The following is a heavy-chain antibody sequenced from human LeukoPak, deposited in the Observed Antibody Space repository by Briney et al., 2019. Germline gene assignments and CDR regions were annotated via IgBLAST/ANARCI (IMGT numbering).Heavy chain of an antibody. Sequence: AGGSLRLSCAASGFTFSSYSMNWVRQAPGKGLEWVSYITYSSSIKYYADSVKGRFTISRDNAKKSLYLQMNSLRDEDTAVYYCARGNGCSSTSCYGWFDPWGQGTLVTVSS. D-gene: IGHD2-2*01. CDR2: ITYSSSIK. J-gene: IGHJ5*02. CDR3: ARGNGCSSTSCYGWFDP. CDR1: GFTFSSYS. V-gene: IGHV3-48*02.